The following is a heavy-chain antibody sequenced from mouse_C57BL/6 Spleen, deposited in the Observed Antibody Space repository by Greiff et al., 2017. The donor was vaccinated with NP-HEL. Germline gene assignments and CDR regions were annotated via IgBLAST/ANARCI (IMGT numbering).Heavy chain of an antibody. J-gene: IGHJ2*01. V-gene: IGHV1-64*01. CDR3: ARDYDGYPGNYFDY. D-gene: IGHD2-2*01. CDR2: IHPNSGST. Sequence: VQLQQPGAELVKPGASVKLSCKASGYTFTSYWMHWVKQRPGQGLEWIGMIHPNSGSTNYNEKFKSKATLTVDKSSSTAYMQLSSLTSEDSAVYYCARDYDGYPGNYFDYWGQGTTLTVSS. CDR1: GYTFTSYW.